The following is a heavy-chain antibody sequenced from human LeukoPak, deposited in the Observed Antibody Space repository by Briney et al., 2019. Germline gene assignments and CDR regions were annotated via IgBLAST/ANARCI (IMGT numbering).Heavy chain of an antibody. CDR3: ARALGYCTNGVCPNHDAFDI. V-gene: IGHV1-8*01. CDR1: GYTFTSYD. Sequence: ASVKVSCKASGYTFTSYDINWVRQATGQGLEWMGWMNPNSGNTGYAQKFQGRVTMTRNTSISTAYMELSSLRSEDTAVYYCARALGYCTNGVCPNHDAFDIWGQGTMVTVPS. J-gene: IGHJ3*02. CDR2: MNPNSGNT. D-gene: IGHD2-8*01.